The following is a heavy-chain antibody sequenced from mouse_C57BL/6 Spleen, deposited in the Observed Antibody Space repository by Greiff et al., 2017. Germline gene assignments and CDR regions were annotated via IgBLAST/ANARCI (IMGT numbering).Heavy chain of an antibody. CDR3: ARKGKLLQAWFAY. Sequence: QVHVKQSGPGLVQPSQSLSITCTVSGFSLTSYGVHWVRQSPGKGLEWLGVIWSGGSTDYNAAFISRLSISKDNSNSQVFFKMNSLQADDTAIYYCARKGKLLQAWFAYWGQGTLVTVSA. J-gene: IGHJ3*01. CDR1: GFSLTSYG. V-gene: IGHV2-2*01. CDR2: IWSGGST.